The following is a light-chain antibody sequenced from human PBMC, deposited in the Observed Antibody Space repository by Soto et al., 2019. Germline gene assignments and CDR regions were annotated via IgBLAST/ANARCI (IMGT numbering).Light chain of an antibody. V-gene: IGKV1-27*01. J-gene: IGKJ3*01. CDR1: QGIGNY. Sequence: DIQMTQSPSSLSASVGDRITIACRASQGIGNYVAWYQQRPGKVPKLLISAASTLQSGVPSRFSGRGSGTDFTLTISNLQPEDVPTYYCQKYDSVPFTFGPGTKVAFK. CDR3: QKYDSVPFT. CDR2: AAS.